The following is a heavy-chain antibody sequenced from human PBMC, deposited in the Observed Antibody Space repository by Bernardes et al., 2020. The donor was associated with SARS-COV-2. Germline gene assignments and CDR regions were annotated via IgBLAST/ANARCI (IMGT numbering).Heavy chain of an antibody. CDR2: INHSGST. Sequence: SETLSLTCAVYGGSFSGYYWSWIRQPPGKGLEWIGEINHSGSTNYNPSLKSRVTISVDTSKNQFSLKLSSVTAADTAVYYCARGNGYYDFWSGYYTHYYYYYYMDVWGKGTTVTVSS. V-gene: IGHV4-34*01. CDR1: GGSFSGYY. CDR3: ARGNGYYDFWSGYYTHYYYYYYMDV. D-gene: IGHD3-3*01. J-gene: IGHJ6*03.